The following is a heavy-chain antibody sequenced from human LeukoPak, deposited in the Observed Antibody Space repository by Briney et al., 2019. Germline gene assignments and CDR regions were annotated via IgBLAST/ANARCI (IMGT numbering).Heavy chain of an antibody. Sequence: SETLSLTCTVSGGSISSSSYYWGWIRQPPGKGLGWIGSIYYSGSTYYNPSLKSRVTISVDTSKNQFSLKLSSVTAADTAVYYCARGIAVAGPDFYYFDYWGQGTLVTVSS. J-gene: IGHJ4*02. V-gene: IGHV4-39*07. CDR3: ARGIAVAGPDFYYFDY. CDR1: GGSISSSSYY. D-gene: IGHD6-19*01. CDR2: IYYSGST.